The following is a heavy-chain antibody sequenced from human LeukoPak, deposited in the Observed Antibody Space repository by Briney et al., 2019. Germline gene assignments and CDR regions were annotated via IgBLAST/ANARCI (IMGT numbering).Heavy chain of an antibody. J-gene: IGHJ4*02. CDR1: GFTFSNYW. CDR3: AKDRSDSSSPFDY. Sequence: PGGSLRLSCAASGFTFSNYWMSWVRQAPGKGLEWVANIKQDGSEKYYVDSVKGRFTISRDNAKNSLYLQMNSLRAEDTAVYYCAKDRSDSSSPFDYWGQGTLVTVSS. D-gene: IGHD6-6*01. CDR2: IKQDGSEK. V-gene: IGHV3-7*01.